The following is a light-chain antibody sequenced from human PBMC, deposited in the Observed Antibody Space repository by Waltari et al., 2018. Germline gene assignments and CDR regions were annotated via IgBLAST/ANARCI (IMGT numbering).Light chain of an antibody. Sequence: DIQMTPSPSSLPASVGDRVTITCRASQGITNSLAWYQQKPGKAPKLLLYAASRLESGVPSRFSGGGSGTDYTLTISGLQPEDFATYYCHEYYSSFTFGQGTKLEIK. J-gene: IGKJ2*01. CDR3: HEYYSSFT. CDR2: AAS. CDR1: QGITNS. V-gene: IGKV1-NL1*01.